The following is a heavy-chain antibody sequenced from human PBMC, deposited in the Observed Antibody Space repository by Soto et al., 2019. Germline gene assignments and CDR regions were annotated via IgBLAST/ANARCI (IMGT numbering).Heavy chain of an antibody. CDR3: VCWGNVFAY. Sequence: EVQLVESGGGLVQPGGSLRLPCAASGFTFSTYRMTWVRQPPGKGLEWVASINKDGSDRYYVDSVKGRFTISRDNANNSLYLQMNNLKDQDTAVYYCVCWGNVFAYWGQGTLVSVSA. J-gene: IGHJ4*02. V-gene: IGHV3-7*01. CDR1: GFTFSTYR. CDR2: INKDGSDR. D-gene: IGHD7-27*01.